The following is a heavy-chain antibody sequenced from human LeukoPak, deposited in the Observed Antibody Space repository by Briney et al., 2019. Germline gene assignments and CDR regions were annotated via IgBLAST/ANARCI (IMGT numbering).Heavy chain of an antibody. D-gene: IGHD1-26*01. V-gene: IGHV4-59*01. J-gene: IGHJ4*02. CDR3: ARAAEWEPKVLDY. CDR2: IYYSGST. CDR1: GGSISSYY. Sequence: PSETLSLTCTVSGGSISSYYWSWIRQPPGKGLEWIGYIYYSGSTDYNPSLRSRVTISVHTSKNQFSLKLSSVTAADTAVYYCARAAEWEPKVLDYWGQGTLVTVSS.